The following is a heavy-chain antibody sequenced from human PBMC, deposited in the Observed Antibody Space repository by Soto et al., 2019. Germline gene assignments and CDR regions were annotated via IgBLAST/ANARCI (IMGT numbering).Heavy chain of an antibody. V-gene: IGHV1-18*01. CDR3: ARDGAPYGSGSYYNFPPEPLDV. Sequence: ASVKVSCKASGYPFTSYGISWVRPAPGQRLEWVGWISAYNGNTNYAQKLQGRVTMTTDTSTSTAYMELRSLRSDDTAVYYCARDGAPYGSGSYYNFPPEPLDVRGKGTTVTVSS. D-gene: IGHD3-10*01. J-gene: IGHJ6*04. CDR1: GYPFTSYG. CDR2: ISAYNGNT.